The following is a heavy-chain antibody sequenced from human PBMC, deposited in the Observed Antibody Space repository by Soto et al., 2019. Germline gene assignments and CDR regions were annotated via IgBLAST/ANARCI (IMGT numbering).Heavy chain of an antibody. D-gene: IGHD6-19*01. CDR1: GFTFSTYA. V-gene: IGHV3-23*01. CDR2: ISASGGST. CDR3: AKSVGSGWSKSDY. J-gene: IGHJ4*02. Sequence: HPGGSLRLSCAASGFTFSTYAMTWVRQAPGKGLEWVSAISASGGSTYYADSVKGRFTISRDNSKNTLYLQMNSLRVEDTAIYYCAKSVGSGWSKSDYWGQGTLVTVSS.